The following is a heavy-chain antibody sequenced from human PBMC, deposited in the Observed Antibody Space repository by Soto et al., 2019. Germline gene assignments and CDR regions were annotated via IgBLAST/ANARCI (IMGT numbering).Heavy chain of an antibody. V-gene: IGHV3-7*01. Sequence: EVQLVESGGGLVQPGGSLRLSCAASGFTFSNYWMDWVRQAPGKGLEWVANINQDGSEKHYVDSVKGRFTISRDNVKNSLYLQMSSLPAEDSALYYCTRSLDFWGQGTLVTVSS. J-gene: IGHJ4*02. CDR1: GFTFSNYW. CDR2: INQDGSEK. CDR3: TRSLDF.